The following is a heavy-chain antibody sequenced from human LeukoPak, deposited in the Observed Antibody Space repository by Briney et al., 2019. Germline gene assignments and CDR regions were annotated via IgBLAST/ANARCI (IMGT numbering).Heavy chain of an antibody. V-gene: IGHV3-23*01. CDR1: GFTFSSYS. CDR3: AKGPAVPAAGYFQH. CDR2: ISGSGGST. D-gene: IGHD2-2*01. J-gene: IGHJ1*01. Sequence: GGSLRHSCAATGFTFSSYSMNWIRQPPGKGLEWVSAISGSGGSTYYADSVKGRFTISRDNSKNTLYLQMNSLRAEDTAVYYSAKGPAVPAAGYFQHWGQGTLVTVSS.